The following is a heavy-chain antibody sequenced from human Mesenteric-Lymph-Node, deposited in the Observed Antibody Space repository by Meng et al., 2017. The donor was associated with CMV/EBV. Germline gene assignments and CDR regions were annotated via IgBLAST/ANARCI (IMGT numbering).Heavy chain of an antibody. D-gene: IGHD1/OR15-1a*01. V-gene: IGHV3-48*04. J-gene: IGHJ4*02. CDR2: ISSSSSTI. CDR1: GFTLSRYS. Sequence: GGSLRLSCAASGFTLSRYSMNWVRQAPGKGLEWVSYISSSSSTIYYADSVKGRFTISRDNAKNSLYLQMNSLRVEDTAAYYCAREGGESTSNWYKYYFDSWGQGTLVTVSS. CDR3: AREGGESTSNWYKYYFDS.